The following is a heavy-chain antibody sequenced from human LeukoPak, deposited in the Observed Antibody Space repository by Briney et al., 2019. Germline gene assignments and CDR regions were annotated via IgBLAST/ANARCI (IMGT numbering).Heavy chain of an antibody. CDR2: IYYSGST. V-gene: IGHV4-39*01. Sequence: SETLSLTCTVSGGSINRTNYYWGWIRQPPGKGLEWIGSIYYSGSTYYNPSLKSRVTISVDTSKNQFSLKLSSVTAADTAVYYCARRAAYGSGSYYKKIAGVLDYWGQGTLVTVSS. D-gene: IGHD3-10*01. J-gene: IGHJ4*02. CDR3: ARRAAYGSGSYYKKIAGVLDY. CDR1: GGSINRTNYY.